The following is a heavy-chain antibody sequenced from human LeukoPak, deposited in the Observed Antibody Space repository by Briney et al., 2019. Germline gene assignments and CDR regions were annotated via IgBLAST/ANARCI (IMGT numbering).Heavy chain of an antibody. CDR3: AREIAADRGFDS. CDR2: ISSGGSTT. J-gene: IGHJ4*02. V-gene: IGHV3-11*01. Sequence: GGSLRLSCAASGFTFSDHYMSWIRQAPGKGLASVSYISSGGSTTYYTDSVKGRFTISRDNGKNALYLQMNSLRAEDTAVYYCAREIAADRGFDSWGQGTLVTVSS. D-gene: IGHD6-6*01. CDR1: GFTFSDHY.